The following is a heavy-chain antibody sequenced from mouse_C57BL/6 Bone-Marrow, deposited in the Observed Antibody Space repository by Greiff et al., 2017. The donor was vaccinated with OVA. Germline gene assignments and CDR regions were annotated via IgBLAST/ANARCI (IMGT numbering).Heavy chain of an antibody. Sequence: QVQLQQSGPELVKPGASVKISCKASGYAFSSSWMNWVKQRPGKGLEWIGRIYPGDGDTNYNGKFKGKATLTADKSSSTAYMQLSSLTSEDSAVYFCARGWVITTVVRTFDDWGQGTTLTVSS. V-gene: IGHV1-82*01. CDR3: ARGWVITTVVRTFDD. CDR2: IYPGDGDT. D-gene: IGHD1-1*01. J-gene: IGHJ2*01. CDR1: GYAFSSSW.